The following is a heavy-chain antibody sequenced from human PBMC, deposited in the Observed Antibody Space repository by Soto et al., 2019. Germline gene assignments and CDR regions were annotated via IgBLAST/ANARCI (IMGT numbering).Heavy chain of an antibody. D-gene: IGHD4-17*01. Sequence: QITLKESGPTLVKPTQTLTLTCTFSGFSLSTSGVGVGWIRQPPGKALEWLALIYWDDDKRYSPSLKSRLTITKDTSKNQVVLTMTNMDPVDTATYYWAHRMGNYGYNWFDPWGQGTLVTVSS. J-gene: IGHJ5*02. CDR2: IYWDDDK. CDR3: AHRMGNYGYNWFDP. V-gene: IGHV2-5*02. CDR1: GFSLSTSGVG.